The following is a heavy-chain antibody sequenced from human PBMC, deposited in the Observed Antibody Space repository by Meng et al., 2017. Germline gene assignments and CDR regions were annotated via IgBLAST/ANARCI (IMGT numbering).Heavy chain of an antibody. J-gene: IGHJ3*02. CDR3: AREGFLLVVADDAFDI. V-gene: IGHV3-21*01. D-gene: IGHD3-22*01. Sequence: LSLTCAASGFTFSRYSMNWVRQAPGKGLEWVSSISSSSSYIYYADSVKGRFTISRDNAKNSLYLQMNSLRAEDTAVYYCAREGFLLVVADDAFDIWGQGTTVTVSS. CDR2: ISSSSSYI. CDR1: GFTFSRYS.